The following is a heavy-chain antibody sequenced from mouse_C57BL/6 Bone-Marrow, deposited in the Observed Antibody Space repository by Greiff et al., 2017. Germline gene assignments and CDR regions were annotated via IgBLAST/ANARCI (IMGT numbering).Heavy chain of an antibody. Sequence: QVQLQQPGAELVRPGSSVKLSCKASGYTFTSYWMHWVKQRPIQGLEWIGNIDPSDSDTHYNQKFKDKATLTVDKSSSTAYIQLSSLTSEYSAVYYCASPCLYYGSSDWYFDVWGTGTTVTVSS. CDR1: GYTFTSYW. D-gene: IGHD1-1*01. J-gene: IGHJ1*03. V-gene: IGHV1-52*01. CDR2: IDPSDSDT. CDR3: ASPCLYYGSSDWYFDV.